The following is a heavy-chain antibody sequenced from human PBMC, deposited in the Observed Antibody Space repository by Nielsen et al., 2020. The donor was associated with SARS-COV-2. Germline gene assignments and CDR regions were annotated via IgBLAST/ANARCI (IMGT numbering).Heavy chain of an antibody. V-gene: IGHV3-53*05. J-gene: IGHJ6*02. CDR3: AREYRGGGNSEDYYGMDV. CDR2: IYADGTT. D-gene: IGHD4-23*01. CDR1: GFIFSDYA. Sequence: GESLKISCAASGFIFSDYAMAWVRQAPGKGLEWVSVIYADGTTYYADSVKGRFTISKEITNNTVSLQMNSLRPEDTAVYYCAREYRGGGNSEDYYGMDVWGQGTTVTVSS.